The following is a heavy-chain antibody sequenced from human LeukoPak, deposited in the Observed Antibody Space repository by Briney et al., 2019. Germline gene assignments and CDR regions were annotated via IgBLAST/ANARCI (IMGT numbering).Heavy chain of an antibody. CDR3: ARVTGTTPFDY. J-gene: IGHJ4*02. Sequence: SGTLSRTCTVSGDSISSSNWWSWVRQPPGKGLEWIGEISHSGSTNYNPPLESRVTMSVDKSKNQFSLRLTSVTAADTAVYFCARVTGTTPFDYWGQGTLVSVSS. CDR1: GDSISSSNW. V-gene: IGHV4-4*02. D-gene: IGHD1-1*01. CDR2: ISHSGST.